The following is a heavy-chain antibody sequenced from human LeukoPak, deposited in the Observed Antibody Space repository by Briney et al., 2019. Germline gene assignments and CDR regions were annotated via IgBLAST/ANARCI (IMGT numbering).Heavy chain of an antibody. D-gene: IGHD3-10*01. Sequence: SETLSLTCTVSGGSIYSGGYDWSWIRQLPGKGLEWIGYIYYSGSTYYNPSLKSRITISVDTSKNQFSLKLSSVTAADTAVYYCAGGSGSYIYWGQGTLVTVSS. CDR2: IYYSGST. CDR1: GGSIYSGGYD. J-gene: IGHJ4*02. CDR3: AGGSGSYIY. V-gene: IGHV4-31*03.